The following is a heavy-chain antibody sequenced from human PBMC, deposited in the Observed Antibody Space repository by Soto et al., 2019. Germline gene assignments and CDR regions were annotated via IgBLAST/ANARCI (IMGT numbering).Heavy chain of an antibody. CDR2: VSGSGGGT. CDR3: ARYRSLDP. Sequence: GGSLRLACATSGFTFTTHAMSWVRQAPGKGLEWVSAVSGSGGGTYYADSVRGRFTVSRDISRNTLYLQMNSLRAEDTAVYYCARYRSLDPWGQGILVTVS. D-gene: IGHD2-15*01. CDR1: GFTFTTHA. V-gene: IGHV3-23*01. J-gene: IGHJ5*02.